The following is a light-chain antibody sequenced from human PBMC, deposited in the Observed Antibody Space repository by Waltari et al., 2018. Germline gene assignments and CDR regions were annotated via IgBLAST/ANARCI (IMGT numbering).Light chain of an antibody. CDR2: DNN. J-gene: IGLJ2*01. CDR3: GTWDNNLSAVV. V-gene: IGLV1-51*01. CDR1: SSNIGSNY. Sequence: QSVLTQPPSVSAAPGQKVTISCFGSSSNIGSNYVSWYKQLPGTAPKLLIYDNNKGPSGIPDRFSGAKSGTSATLDITGLQTGDEADYYCGTWDNNLSAVVFGGGTKLTVL.